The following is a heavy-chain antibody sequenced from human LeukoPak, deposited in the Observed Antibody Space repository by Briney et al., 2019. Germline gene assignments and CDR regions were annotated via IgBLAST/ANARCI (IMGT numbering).Heavy chain of an antibody. J-gene: IGHJ4*02. V-gene: IGHV3-48*03. CDR1: GFTFSSYE. CDR3: ARGSGGAFGGVMVDY. CDR2: ISSSGSTI. Sequence: GGSLRLSCAASGFTFSSYEMNWVRQAPGRGLEWVSYISSSGSTIYYADSVKGRFTISRDNAKNSLYLQMNSLRAEDTAVYSCARGSGGAFGGVMVDYWGQGTLVTVFS. D-gene: IGHD3-16*01.